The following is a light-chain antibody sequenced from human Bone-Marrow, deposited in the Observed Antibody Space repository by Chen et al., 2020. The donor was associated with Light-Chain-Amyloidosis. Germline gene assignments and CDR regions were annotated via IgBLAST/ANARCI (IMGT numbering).Light chain of an antibody. Sequence: DMQFPQSPSFLSASVGDTVTITCRASQAIGRSLAWFQLKPWKAPQLMLFGGSRVETQVHQSISSSRDGAVFPHTLSVLLSEDFATYYCQQVRGYPRTFGQGTRV. CDR2: GGS. CDR3: QQVRGYPRT. CDR1: QAIGRS. J-gene: IGKJ1*01. V-gene: IGKV1-9*01.